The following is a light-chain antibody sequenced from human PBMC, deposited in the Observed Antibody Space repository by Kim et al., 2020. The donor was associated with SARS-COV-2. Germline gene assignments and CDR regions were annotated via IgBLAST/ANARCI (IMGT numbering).Light chain of an antibody. V-gene: IGLV3-21*02. Sequence: SYELSQPPSVSLAPGQTAGITCGGNNIGSKTVPWYQQKPGQAPVMVIFYDTDRPSGIPERFSGSNSGNTATLTISRVEAGDEADYYCQVWDNTRDHPVFGGGTQLTVL. CDR3: QVWDNTRDHPV. CDR2: YDT. J-gene: IGLJ3*02. CDR1: NIGSKT.